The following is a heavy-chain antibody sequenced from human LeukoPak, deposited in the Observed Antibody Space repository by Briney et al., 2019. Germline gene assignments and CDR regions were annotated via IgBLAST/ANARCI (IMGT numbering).Heavy chain of an antibody. Sequence: GGSLRLSCAASGFTFSSYSMNWVRQAPGKGLEWVSYISSSSSTIYYADSVKGRFTISRDNAKNSLYLQMNSLRGEDTAMYYCARVQGGGFRTADYWGQGTLVTVSS. CDR1: GFTFSSYS. CDR3: ARVQGGGFRTADY. V-gene: IGHV3-48*01. CDR2: ISSSSSTI. D-gene: IGHD1-14*01. J-gene: IGHJ4*02.